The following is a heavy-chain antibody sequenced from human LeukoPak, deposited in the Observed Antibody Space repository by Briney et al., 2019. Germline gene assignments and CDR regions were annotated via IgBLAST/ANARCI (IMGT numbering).Heavy chain of an antibody. J-gene: IGHJ4*02. CDR3: ASAIAVAGYFDY. V-gene: IGHV4-59*01. Sequence: SETLSLICTVSGGSISSYYWSWIRQPPEKGLEWIGYIYYSGSTNYNPSLKSRVTISVDTSKNQFSLKLSSVTAADTAVYYCASAIAVAGYFDYWGQGTLVTVSS. CDR2: IYYSGST. D-gene: IGHD6-19*01. CDR1: GGSISSYY.